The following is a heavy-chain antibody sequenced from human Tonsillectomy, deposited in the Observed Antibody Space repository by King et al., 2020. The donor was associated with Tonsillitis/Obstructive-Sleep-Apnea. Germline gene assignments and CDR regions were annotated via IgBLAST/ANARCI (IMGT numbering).Heavy chain of an antibody. Sequence: VQLVESGAEVKKPGESLRISCKGYGYSFTSYWISWVRQMPGKGLEWMGRIVPSDSYTNYSPSFQGHFTISADKSISTAYLQWSSLKASDTAMYYCAGFTATPHWYFDLWGRGTLVTVSS. J-gene: IGHJ2*01. CDR3: AGFTATPHWYFDL. D-gene: IGHD4-17*01. CDR2: IVPSDSYT. V-gene: IGHV5-10-1*01. CDR1: GYSFTSYW.